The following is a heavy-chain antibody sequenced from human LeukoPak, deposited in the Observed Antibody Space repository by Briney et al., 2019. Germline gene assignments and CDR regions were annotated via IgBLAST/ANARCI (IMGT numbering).Heavy chain of an antibody. V-gene: IGHV3-23*01. CDR3: AKDREPSSSSPNWFDP. CDR1: GFTVTTNY. CDR2: ISGRGDST. D-gene: IGHD2-2*01. J-gene: IGHJ5*02. Sequence: PGGSLRLSCAASGFTVTTNYMTWVRQAPGKGLEWVSGISGRGDSTYYANSMKGRFTISRDNSKNTLYLQMSGLKAEHTAVYYCAKDREPSSSSPNWFDPWGQGTLVTVSS.